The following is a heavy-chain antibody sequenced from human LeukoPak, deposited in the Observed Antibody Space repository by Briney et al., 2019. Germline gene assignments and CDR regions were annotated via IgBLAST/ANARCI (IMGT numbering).Heavy chain of an antibody. CDR2: IKQDGSEK. Sequence: GGSLRLSCVASGFTFSKFAVSWVRQAPGKGLEWVANIKQDGSEKYYVDSVKGRFTISRDNAKNSLYLQMNSLRAEDTAVYYCASPFSYYNDGSGYHPYGMDVWGQGTTVTVSS. D-gene: IGHD3-22*01. V-gene: IGHV3-7*01. CDR3: ASPFSYYNDGSGYHPYGMDV. CDR1: GFTFSKFA. J-gene: IGHJ6*02.